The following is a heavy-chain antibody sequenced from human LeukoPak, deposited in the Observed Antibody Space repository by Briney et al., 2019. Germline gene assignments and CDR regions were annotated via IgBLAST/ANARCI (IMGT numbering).Heavy chain of an antibody. Sequence: GASVKVSCKASGYTFTSYGISWVRQAPGQGLEWMGWISAYNGNTNYAQKLQGRVTMTTGTSTSTAYMELRSLRSDDTAVYYCARGPSRDYGSGSSWFDPWGQGTLVTVSS. V-gene: IGHV1-18*01. J-gene: IGHJ5*02. CDR2: ISAYNGNT. CDR1: GYTFTSYG. CDR3: ARGPSRDYGSGSSWFDP. D-gene: IGHD3-10*01.